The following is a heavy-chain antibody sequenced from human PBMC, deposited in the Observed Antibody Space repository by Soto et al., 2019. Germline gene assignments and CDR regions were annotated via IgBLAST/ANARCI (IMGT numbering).Heavy chain of an antibody. J-gene: IGHJ5*02. Sequence: TLSLTCTVSGGSISSGGYYWSWIRQHPGKGLEWIGYIYYSGSTYYNPSLKSRVTISVDTSKNQFSLKLSSMTAADTAVYYCARDLRVSRYGTNWFDPWGQGTLVTVSS. CDR1: GGSISSGGYY. V-gene: IGHV4-31*03. D-gene: IGHD5-18*01. CDR3: ARDLRVSRYGTNWFDP. CDR2: IYYSGST.